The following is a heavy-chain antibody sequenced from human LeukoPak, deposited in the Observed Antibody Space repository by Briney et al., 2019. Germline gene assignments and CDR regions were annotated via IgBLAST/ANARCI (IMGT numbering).Heavy chain of an antibody. CDR1: GFIFSSYA. D-gene: IGHD4-11*01. J-gene: IGHJ4*02. CDR3: VIRLHDYRTN. V-gene: IGHV3-23*01. CDR2: ISGSAGST. Sequence: GGSLRLSCAASGFIFSSYAMSWVRQAPGKGLEWVSGISGSAGSTYYASSVKGRFAISRDNSNNTLYLQMNSLRAEDTAVYYCVIRLHDYRTNWGQGTLVTVSS.